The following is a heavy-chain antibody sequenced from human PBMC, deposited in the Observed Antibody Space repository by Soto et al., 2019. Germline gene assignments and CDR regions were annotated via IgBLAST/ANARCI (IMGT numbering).Heavy chain of an antibody. Sequence: SVKVSCKASGGTFSSYAISWVRQAPGQGLEWMGGIIPIFGTANYAQKFQGRVTITADKSTSTAYMELSSLRSEDTAVYYCARDFFRDYRGYFREQYFDLWGRGTLVTVYS. J-gene: IGHJ2*01. CDR1: GGTFSSYA. D-gene: IGHD4-17*01. CDR3: ARDFFRDYRGYFREQYFDL. CDR2: IIPIFGTA. V-gene: IGHV1-69*06.